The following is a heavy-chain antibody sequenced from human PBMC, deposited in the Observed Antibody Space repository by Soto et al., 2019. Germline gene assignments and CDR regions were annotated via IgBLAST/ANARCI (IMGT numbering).Heavy chain of an antibody. CDR2: IYYSGST. CDR3: ASFNYPFSY. V-gene: IGHV4-59*01. J-gene: IGHJ4*02. D-gene: IGHD1-7*01. CDR1: GGSISSYY. Sequence: SETLSLTCTVSGGSISSYYWSWIRQPPGKGLEWIGYIYYSGSTNYNPSLKSRVTISVDTSKNQFSLKLSSVTAADTAVYYCASFNYPFSYWGQGTLVTVSS.